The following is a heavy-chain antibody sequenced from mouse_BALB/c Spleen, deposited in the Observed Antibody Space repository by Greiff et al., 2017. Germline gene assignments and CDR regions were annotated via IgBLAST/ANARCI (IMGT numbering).Heavy chain of an antibody. V-gene: IGHV5-12-1*01. CDR2: ISSGGGST. D-gene: IGHD2-14*01. Sequence: DVMLVESGGGLVKPGGSLKLSCAASGFAFSSYDMSWVRQTPEKRLEWVAYISSGGGSTYYPDTVKGRFTISRDNAKNTLYLQMSSLKSEDTAMYYCARHEGVRRAWFAYWGQGTLVTVSA. J-gene: IGHJ3*01. CDR1: GFAFSSYD. CDR3: ARHEGVRRAWFAY.